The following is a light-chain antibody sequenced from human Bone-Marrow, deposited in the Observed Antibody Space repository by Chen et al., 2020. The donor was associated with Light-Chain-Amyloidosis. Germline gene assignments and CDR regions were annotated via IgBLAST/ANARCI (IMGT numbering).Light chain of an antibody. J-gene: IGLJ1*01. V-gene: IGLV2-14*01. CDR1: SGDVGTYNY. CDR2: AGS. CDR3: SSFTSSSSYV. Sequence: QSALTQPASVSGSPGQSSTIPCTGTSGDVGTYNYVSWYQQHPGKAPKVMIYAGSNRPSGVSNRFSGSKSGNTASLTISGLQAEDEADYYCSSFTSSSSYVFGPGTKVTVL.